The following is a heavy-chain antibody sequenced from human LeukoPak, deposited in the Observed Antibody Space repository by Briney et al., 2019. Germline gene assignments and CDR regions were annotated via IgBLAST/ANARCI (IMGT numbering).Heavy chain of an antibody. CDR3: ARDPGDSSGYLSQSDY. J-gene: IGHJ4*02. CDR2: SSPNSGDT. CDR1: GCTFTGCY. D-gene: IGHD3-22*01. V-gene: IGHV1-2*02. Sequence: GASVKVSCKTSGCTFTGCYMHWVRLAPGAGLEWMGWSSPNSGDTNYAQKFQGRVTMTRDTSISTAYLELSRLISDDTAVYYCARDPGDSSGYLSQSDYWGQGTLVTVSS.